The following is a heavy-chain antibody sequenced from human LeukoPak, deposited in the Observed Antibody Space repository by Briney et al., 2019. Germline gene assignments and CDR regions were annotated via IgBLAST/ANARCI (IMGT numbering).Heavy chain of an antibody. J-gene: IGHJ4*02. V-gene: IGHV3-21*01. Sequence: GGSLRLSCAASGFTFSSYSMNWVRQAPGKGLEWVSSISSSSSYIYYADSVKGRFTISRDNAKNSLYLQMNSLRAEDTAVYYCARADWDTAMIDYWGQGALVTVSS. CDR3: ARADWDTAMIDY. CDR1: GFTFSSYS. D-gene: IGHD5-18*01. CDR2: ISSSSSYI.